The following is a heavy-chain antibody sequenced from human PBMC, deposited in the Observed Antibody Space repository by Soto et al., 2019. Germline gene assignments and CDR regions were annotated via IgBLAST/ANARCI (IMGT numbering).Heavy chain of an antibody. V-gene: IGHV5-51*01. J-gene: IGHJ4*02. CDR2: IYPGDSDT. D-gene: IGHD3-22*01. Sequence: SMQISRRVVWCNFISHGIGWMLKIQGKGLEWMGIIYPGDSDTRYSPSFQGQVTISADKSISTAYLQWSSLKASDTAMYYCARRTDPYYYDSSGYYQGSFDYLVQGTLVTVTS. CDR3: ARRTDPYYYDSSGYYQGSFDY. CDR1: WCNFISHG.